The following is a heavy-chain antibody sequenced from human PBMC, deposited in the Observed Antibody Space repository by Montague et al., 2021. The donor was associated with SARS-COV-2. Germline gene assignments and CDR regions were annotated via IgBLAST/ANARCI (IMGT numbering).Heavy chain of an antibody. Sequence: NDYAVSVRGRVTINPNTSKNQFSLQLNSVTHEDTDIYYCTRGREGDYNVMDVWGQGTTVTVSS. D-gene: IGHD3-16*01. CDR3: TRGREGDYNVMDV. CDR2: N. V-gene: IGHV6-1*01. J-gene: IGHJ6*02.